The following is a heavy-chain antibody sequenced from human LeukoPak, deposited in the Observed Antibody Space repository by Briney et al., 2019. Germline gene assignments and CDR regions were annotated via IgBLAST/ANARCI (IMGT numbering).Heavy chain of an antibody. D-gene: IGHD6-19*01. V-gene: IGHV3-23*01. CDR3: TKDVVPDSGWDLDY. CDR2: IYPNGGST. Sequence: GGSLRLSCAASGFTFSTYSMTWVRQGPGKGLEWVSSIYPNGGSTFYADSVKGRFTISRDNTKNTLYLQMSSLRTEDTAIYYCTKDVVPDSGWDLDYWGQGTLVTVSS. J-gene: IGHJ4*02. CDR1: GFTFSTYS.